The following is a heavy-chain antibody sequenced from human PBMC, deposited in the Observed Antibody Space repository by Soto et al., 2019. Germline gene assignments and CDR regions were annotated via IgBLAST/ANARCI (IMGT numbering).Heavy chain of an antibody. CDR2: IWYDGSNK. Sequence: GGSLRLSCAASGFTFSSYGMHWVRQAPGKGLEWVAVIWYDGSNKYYADSVKGRFTISRDNSKNTLYLQMNSLRAEDTAVYYCARDSSGGYSYGRYFDYWGQGTLVTVSS. D-gene: IGHD5-18*01. CDR3: ARDSSGGYSYGRYFDY. CDR1: GFTFSSYG. J-gene: IGHJ4*02. V-gene: IGHV3-33*01.